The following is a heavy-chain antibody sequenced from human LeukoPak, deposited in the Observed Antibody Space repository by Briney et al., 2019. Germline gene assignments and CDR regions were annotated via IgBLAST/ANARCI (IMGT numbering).Heavy chain of an antibody. V-gene: IGHV3-21*01. CDR1: GFTFSSYS. Sequence: GGSLRLSCAASGFTFSSYSMNWVRQAPGKGLEWVSSISSSSSYIYYADSVKGRFTISRDNAKNSLYLQMNSLRAEDTAVYYCARDSIPATGLEEYYFDYWGQGTLVTVSS. CDR2: ISSSSSYI. D-gene: IGHD3-9*01. CDR3: ARDSIPATGLEEYYFDY. J-gene: IGHJ4*02.